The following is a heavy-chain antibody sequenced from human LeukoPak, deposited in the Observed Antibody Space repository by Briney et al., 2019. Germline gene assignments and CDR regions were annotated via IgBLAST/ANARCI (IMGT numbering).Heavy chain of an antibody. CDR2: IIPILGIA. CDR1: GGTFSSYT. V-gene: IGHV1-69*04. Sequence: SVKVSCKASGGTFSSYTISWVRQAPGQGLEWMGRIIPILGIANYAQKFQGRVTITADKSTSTAYMELSSLRSEDTAAYYCAREVQLERRNYYYYMDVWGKGTTVTVSS. J-gene: IGHJ6*03. CDR3: AREVQLERRNYYYYMDV. D-gene: IGHD1-1*01.